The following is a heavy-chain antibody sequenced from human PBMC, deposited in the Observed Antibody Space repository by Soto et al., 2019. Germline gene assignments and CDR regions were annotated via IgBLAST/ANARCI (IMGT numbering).Heavy chain of an antibody. CDR1: GDSISTVDYF. D-gene: IGHD2-15*01. CDR2: IYKSATT. J-gene: IGHJ5*01. CDR3: ARGRYCLTGRCFPNWFDS. Sequence: SETLSLSCSVSGDSISTVDYFWAWIRQPPGQALEYIGYIYKSATTYYNPSFESRVAISLDTSKSQFSLNVTSVTAADTAVYFCARGRYCLTGRCFPNWFDSWGQGTLVTVSS. V-gene: IGHV4-30-4*01.